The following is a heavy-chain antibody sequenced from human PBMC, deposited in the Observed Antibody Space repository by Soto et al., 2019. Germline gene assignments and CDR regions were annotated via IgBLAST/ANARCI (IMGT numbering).Heavy chain of an antibody. D-gene: IGHD2-15*01. CDR1: SGSISSSNW. CDR3: ATSNWVAAFDI. CDR2: IYHSGST. V-gene: IGHV4-4*02. Sequence: SETLSLTCAVSSGSISSSNWWSWVRQPPGKGLEWIGEIYHSGSTNYNPSLKSRVTISVDKSKNQFSLKLSSVTAADTAVYYCATSNWVAAFDIWGQGTMVTVSS. J-gene: IGHJ3*02.